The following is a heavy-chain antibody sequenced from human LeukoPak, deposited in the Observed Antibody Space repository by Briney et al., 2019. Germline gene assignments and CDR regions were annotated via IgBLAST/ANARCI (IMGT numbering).Heavy chain of an antibody. CDR3: ARLRRYIKQATSGMDV. CDR1: GDSVSNDTAA. V-gene: IGHV6-1*01. J-gene: IGHJ6*02. D-gene: IGHD5-18*01. Sequence: SQTLSLTCAISGDSVSNDTAAWSWIRQSPSRGLEWLGRTYYRSKWYYDYAISVKSRMTIDLETSKNRFSLHLYSVTPDDTAVYYCARLRRYIKQATSGMDVWGQGTTVTVSS. CDR2: TYYRSKWYY.